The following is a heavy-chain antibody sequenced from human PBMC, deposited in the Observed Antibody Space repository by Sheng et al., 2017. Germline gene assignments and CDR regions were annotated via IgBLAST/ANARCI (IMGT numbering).Heavy chain of an antibody. J-gene: IGHJ4*02. Sequence: QVQLVQSGAEVKKPGASVKVSCKASGYTFTSYGISWVRQAPGQGLEWMGWISAYNGNTNYAQKLQGRVTMTTDTSTSTAYMELRSLRSDDTAVYYCARDRRYYDFWSGPGFDYWGQGTLVTVSS. CDR2: ISAYNGNT. D-gene: IGHD3-3*01. V-gene: IGHV1-18*01. CDR3: ARDRRYYDFWSGPGFDY. CDR1: GYTFTSYG.